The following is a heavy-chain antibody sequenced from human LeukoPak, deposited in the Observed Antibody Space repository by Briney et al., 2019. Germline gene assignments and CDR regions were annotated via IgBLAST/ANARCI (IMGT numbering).Heavy chain of an antibody. Sequence: GGSLRLSCAVSGITLSNYGMSWVRQAPGKGLEWVSVIYSGGSTYYADSVKGRFTISRDNSKNTLYLQMNSLRAEDTAVYYCARGNGRKAGFDYWGQGTLVTVSS. J-gene: IGHJ4*02. D-gene: IGHD6-13*01. CDR2: IYSGGST. V-gene: IGHV3-53*01. CDR3: ARGNGRKAGFDY. CDR1: GITLSNYG.